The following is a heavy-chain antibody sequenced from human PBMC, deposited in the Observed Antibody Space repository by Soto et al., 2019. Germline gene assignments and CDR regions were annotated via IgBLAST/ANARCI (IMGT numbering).Heavy chain of an antibody. D-gene: IGHD2-15*01. J-gene: IGHJ4*02. Sequence: EVQLLESGGGLVQPGGSLRLSCAASGFTFSSYGMSWVRQAPGKGLEWGSTISGGGGSTYYADSVKGRFTSSRDNSKNTLYLQMTSLRAEDTAVYYCAKLVGYCSCGSCYQFDYWGQGTLVTVSS. CDR1: GFTFSSYG. CDR2: ISGGGGST. CDR3: AKLVGYCSCGSCYQFDY. V-gene: IGHV3-23*01.